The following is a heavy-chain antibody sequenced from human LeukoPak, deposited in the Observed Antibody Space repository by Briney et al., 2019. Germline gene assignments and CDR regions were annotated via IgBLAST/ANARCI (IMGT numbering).Heavy chain of an antibody. D-gene: IGHD4-17*01. J-gene: IGHJ5*02. Sequence: SRTLSLTCAISGDSVSSNNAAWVWIRQSPSRGLEWLGRTYYRSKWYHDYAVSVKSRISFNPDTSKNQFFLQLNSVTPEDTAVYYCARDVNGAFTRSWFDPWGQGTRVTVS. V-gene: IGHV6-1*01. CDR2: TYYRSKWYH. CDR3: ARDVNGAFTRSWFDP. CDR1: GDSVSSNNAA.